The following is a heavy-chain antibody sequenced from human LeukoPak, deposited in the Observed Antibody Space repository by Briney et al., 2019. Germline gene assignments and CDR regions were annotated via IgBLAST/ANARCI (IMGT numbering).Heavy chain of an antibody. Sequence: SSVKVSCKSSGYTFSVYHLHWVRHAPGQGLEWIGWISPDNGGTNYAQKFQGRVTMARDPSSTTAYMEMTRLTSADTAVYYCARVGYYGSGTFGYWGQGAQVTVSS. J-gene: IGHJ4*02. D-gene: IGHD3-10*01. CDR2: ISPDNGGT. CDR3: ARVGYYGSGTFGY. CDR1: GYTFSVYH. V-gene: IGHV1-2*02.